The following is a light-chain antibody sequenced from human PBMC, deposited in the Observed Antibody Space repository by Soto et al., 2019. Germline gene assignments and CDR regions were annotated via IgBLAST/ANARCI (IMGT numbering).Light chain of an antibody. V-gene: IGLV1-40*01. J-gene: IGLJ2*01. CDR1: SSNIGAGYD. CDR2: GNS. CDR3: QSYDRSLRGLV. Sequence: QSVLTQPPSVSGAPGQRVTISCTGSSSNIGAGYDVHWYQQLPGTAPKLLIYGNSNRPSGVPDRFSGSKSGTSASLAITGLQADDEADFYCQSYDRSLRGLVFGGGTKVTVL.